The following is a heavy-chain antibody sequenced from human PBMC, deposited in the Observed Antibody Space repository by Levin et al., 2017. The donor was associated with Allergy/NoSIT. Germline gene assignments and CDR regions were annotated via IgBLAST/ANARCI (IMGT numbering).Heavy chain of an antibody. Sequence: PGGSLRLSCAASGFTFDDYAMHWVRQAPGKGLEWVSGISWNSGSIGYADSVKGRFTISRDNAKNSLYLQMNSLRAEDTALYYCAKDTNYYDSSFDYWGQGTLVTVSS. CDR3: AKDTNYYDSSFDY. J-gene: IGHJ4*02. CDR1: GFTFDDYA. V-gene: IGHV3-9*01. D-gene: IGHD3-22*01. CDR2: ISWNSGSI.